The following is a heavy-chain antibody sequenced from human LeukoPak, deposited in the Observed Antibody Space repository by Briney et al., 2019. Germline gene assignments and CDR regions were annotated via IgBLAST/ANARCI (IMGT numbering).Heavy chain of an antibody. CDR2: ISAYNGNT. CDR3: ARGHLRITMVRGFIRDAFDI. Sequence: ASVKVSCKASGYAFTSYGISWVRQAPGQGLEWMGWISAYNGNTNYAQKLQGRVTMTTDTSTSTAYMELRSLRSDDTAVYYCARGHLRITMVRGFIRDAFDIWGQGTMVTVSS. D-gene: IGHD3-10*01. J-gene: IGHJ3*02. CDR1: GYAFTSYG. V-gene: IGHV1-18*04.